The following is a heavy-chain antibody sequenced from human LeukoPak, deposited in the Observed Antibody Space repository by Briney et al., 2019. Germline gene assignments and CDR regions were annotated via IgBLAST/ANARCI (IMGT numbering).Heavy chain of an antibody. D-gene: IGHD3-10*01. Sequence: GGSLRLSCAASGFTVSSNYTSWVRQAPGKGLEWVSSISSSSSYIYYADSVKGRFTISRDNAKNSLYLQMNSLRAEDTAVYYCARDAYYYGSGSYYPPDYWGQGTLVTVSS. CDR3: ARDAYYYGSGSYYPPDY. V-gene: IGHV3-21*01. CDR1: GFTVSSNY. CDR2: ISSSSSYI. J-gene: IGHJ4*02.